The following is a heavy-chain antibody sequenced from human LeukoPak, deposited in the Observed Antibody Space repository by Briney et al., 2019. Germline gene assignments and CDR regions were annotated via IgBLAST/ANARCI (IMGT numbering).Heavy chain of an antibody. CDR1: GGSISSSSYY. Sequence: SETLSLTCTVSGGSISSSSYYWRWIRQPPGKGLEWIGSIYYSGSTYYNPSLKSRVTISVDTSKNQFSLKLSSVTAADTAVYYCARVTLAGTPDYFDYWGQGTLVTVSS. CDR2: IYYSGST. CDR3: ARVTLAGTPDYFDY. J-gene: IGHJ4*02. D-gene: IGHD6-13*01. V-gene: IGHV4-39*01.